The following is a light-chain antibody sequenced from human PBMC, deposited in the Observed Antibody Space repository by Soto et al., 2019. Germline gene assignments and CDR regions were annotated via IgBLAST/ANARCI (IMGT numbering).Light chain of an antibody. CDR3: QQYNTYPET. CDR2: DAS. Sequence: DIQMTQPPSTLSASVGDRVTITCRATQSISASLAWYQQKPGEAPTLLIYDASTLESGVPSRFSGSGSGTEFTLTITSLQPDDFATYYCQQYNTYPETFGQGTKVDI. V-gene: IGKV1-5*01. CDR1: QSISAS. J-gene: IGKJ1*01.